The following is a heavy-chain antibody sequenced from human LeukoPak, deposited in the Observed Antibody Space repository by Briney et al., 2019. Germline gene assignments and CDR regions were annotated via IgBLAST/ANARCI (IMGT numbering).Heavy chain of an antibody. Sequence: PSETLSLTCTVSGASISGSRYYWGWIRQPPGKGLEWIGNIYYTGPTYYNASLESRVTISLDTSKNQFSLKLSSVTAADTAVYYCARTGGSFYFYYYMDVWGKGTTVTVS. V-gene: IGHV4-39*07. J-gene: IGHJ6*03. CDR2: IYYTGPT. CDR3: ARTGGSFYFYYYMDV. CDR1: GASISGSRYY. D-gene: IGHD1-26*01.